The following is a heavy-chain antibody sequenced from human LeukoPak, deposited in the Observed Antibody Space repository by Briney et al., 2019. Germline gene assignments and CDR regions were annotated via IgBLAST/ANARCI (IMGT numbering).Heavy chain of an antibody. CDR2: IYPGDSDT. CDR3: ARGVVVPADLFDY. CDR1: GYSFTSYW. Sequence: GESLKISCKGSGYSFTSYWIGWVRQMPGKGLEWMGIIYPGDSDTRYSLSFQGQVTISADKSISTAYLQWSSLKASDTAMYYCARGVVVPADLFDYWGQGTLVTVSS. V-gene: IGHV5-51*01. D-gene: IGHD2-2*01. J-gene: IGHJ4*02.